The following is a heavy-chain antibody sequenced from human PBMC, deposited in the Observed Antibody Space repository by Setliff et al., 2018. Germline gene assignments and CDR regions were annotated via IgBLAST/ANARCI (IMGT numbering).Heavy chain of an antibody. CDR1: GFTFSNAW. V-gene: IGHV3-15*01. J-gene: IGHJ4*02. CDR3: TTGYISGYYIGH. Sequence: GGSLRLSCAASGFTFSNAWMNWVRQTPGKGLEWVARIKRKNEGGTTDNAAPVKGRFSISRDDSKNTVYLQMNSLKTEDTAVYYCTTGYISGYYIGHWGLGTLVTVSS. CDR2: IKRKNEGGTT. D-gene: IGHD6-19*01.